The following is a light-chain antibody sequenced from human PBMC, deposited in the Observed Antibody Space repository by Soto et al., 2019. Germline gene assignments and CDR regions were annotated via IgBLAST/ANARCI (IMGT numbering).Light chain of an antibody. V-gene: IGKV1-5*01. CDR1: QSISTR. CDR3: QQYHSYRT. Sequence: DIQMTQSPSTLSASVGDRVTITCRASQSISTRLAWYQQKPGKAPKLLIYDASSLESGVPSRFSGSGSGTEFTLTISSLQPDDFATYYCQQYHSYRTFGQGTKVDIK. CDR2: DAS. J-gene: IGKJ1*01.